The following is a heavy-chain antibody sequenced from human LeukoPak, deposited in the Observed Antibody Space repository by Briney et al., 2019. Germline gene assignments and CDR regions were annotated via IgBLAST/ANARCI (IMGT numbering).Heavy chain of an antibody. CDR3: ARARAAVLFDY. Sequence: TSETLSLTCAVYGGSFSGYYWSWIRQPPGKGLEWIGYIYHSGSTYYNPSLKSRVTISVDRSKNQFSLKLSSVTAADTAVYYCARARAAVLFDYWGQGTLVTVSS. CDR2: IYHSGST. D-gene: IGHD6-13*01. CDR1: GGSFSGYY. J-gene: IGHJ4*02. V-gene: IGHV4-34*01.